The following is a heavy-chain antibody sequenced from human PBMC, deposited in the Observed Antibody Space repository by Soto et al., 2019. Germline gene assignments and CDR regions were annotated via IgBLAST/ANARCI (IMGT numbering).Heavy chain of an antibody. J-gene: IGHJ6*02. CDR1: GFTFSSYA. Sequence: EVQLLESGGGLVQPGGSLGLSCAASGFTFSSYAMSWVRQAPGKGLEWVSAISGSGGSTYYADSVKGRFTISRDNSKNTLYLQMNSLRAEDTAVYYCASAAREYYYYGMDVWGQGTTVTVSS. CDR3: ASAAREYYYYGMDV. V-gene: IGHV3-23*01. CDR2: ISGSGGST.